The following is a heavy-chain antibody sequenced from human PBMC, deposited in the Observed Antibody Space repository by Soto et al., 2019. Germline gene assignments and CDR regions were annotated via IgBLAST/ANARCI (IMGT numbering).Heavy chain of an antibody. J-gene: IGHJ5*02. Sequence: QVQLQESGPGLVKPSQTLSLTCTVSGGSISSGDYYWSWIRQPPGKGLVWIGYIYYSGSTYYNPSLKSRVTISVDTSKNQFSLKLSSVTAADTAVYYCAREGTYCSSTSCYYWFDPWGQGTLVTVSS. CDR3: AREGTYCSSTSCYYWFDP. CDR2: IYYSGST. D-gene: IGHD2-2*01. CDR1: GGSISSGDYY. V-gene: IGHV4-30-4*01.